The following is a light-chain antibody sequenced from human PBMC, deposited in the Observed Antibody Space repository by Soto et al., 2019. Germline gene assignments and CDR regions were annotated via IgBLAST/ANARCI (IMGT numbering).Light chain of an antibody. Sequence: EIVLTQSPATLSLSPGERATLSCRASQSVSSYLACYQQKPGQAPRLLIYDASNRASGIPARFSGSGSGTDYTLTISSLEPEDFAVYYCLQRGNWPSLAFGGGTKVDIK. J-gene: IGKJ4*01. CDR2: DAS. CDR3: LQRGNWPSLA. V-gene: IGKV3-11*01. CDR1: QSVSSY.